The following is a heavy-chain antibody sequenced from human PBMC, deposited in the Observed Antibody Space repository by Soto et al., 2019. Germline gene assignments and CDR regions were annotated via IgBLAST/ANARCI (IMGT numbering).Heavy chain of an antibody. D-gene: IGHD6-13*01. CDR3: VRSNGIAAAGPPFDY. V-gene: IGHV1-18*01. CDR2: ISTYNGDT. J-gene: IGHJ4*02. Sequence: ASVKVSCKAAGYTFTSYGFSWVRQAPGQGLEWMGWISTYNGDTHYAQNLQGRVTMTTDTSTSTAYMELRSLRSDDTAVYYCVRSNGIAAAGPPFDYWGQGTLVTVSS. CDR1: GYTFTSYG.